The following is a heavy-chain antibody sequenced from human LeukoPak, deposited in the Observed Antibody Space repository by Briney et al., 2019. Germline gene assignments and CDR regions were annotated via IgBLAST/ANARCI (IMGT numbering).Heavy chain of an antibody. CDR1: GASISNYY. V-gene: IGHV4-34*01. CDR2: INHSGST. Sequence: SETLPVTCTVSGASISNYYWSWIRQPPGKGLEWIGEINHSGSTNYNPSLKSRVTISVDTSKNQFSLKLSSVTAADTAVYYCAREGKSDIVVVPAAMPRAFDYWGQGNMVTVSS. D-gene: IGHD2-2*01. CDR3: AREGKSDIVVVPAAMPRAFDY. J-gene: IGHJ4*02.